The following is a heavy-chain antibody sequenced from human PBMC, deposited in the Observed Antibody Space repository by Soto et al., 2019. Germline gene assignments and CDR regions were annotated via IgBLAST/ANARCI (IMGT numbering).Heavy chain of an antibody. CDR2: ISYDGSNK. Sequence: QVQLVESGGGVVQPGRSLRLSCAASVFTFSSYAMHWVRQAPGKGLEWVAVISYDGSNKYYADSVKGRFTISRDNSKNTLYLQMNSLRAEDTAVYYCARDGAYADFDYWGQGTLVTVSS. D-gene: IGHD3-16*01. CDR3: ARDGAYADFDY. CDR1: VFTFSSYA. J-gene: IGHJ4*02. V-gene: IGHV3-30-3*01.